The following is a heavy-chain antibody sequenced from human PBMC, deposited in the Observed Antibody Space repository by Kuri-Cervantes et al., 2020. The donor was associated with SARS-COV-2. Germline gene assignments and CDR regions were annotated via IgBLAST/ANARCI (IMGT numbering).Heavy chain of an antibody. V-gene: IGHV4-59*01. CDR1: GGSISTYY. CDR3: ARESNYSHYYGTEV. J-gene: IGHJ6*02. CDR2: IYYSGST. Sequence: ESLKISCTVSGGSISTYYWSWIRQPPGKGLEWIGCIYYSGSTTYNPSLKSRVTISVDTSKNQFSLELDSVTAADTAVYYCARESNYSHYYGTEVWGQGTTVTVSS.